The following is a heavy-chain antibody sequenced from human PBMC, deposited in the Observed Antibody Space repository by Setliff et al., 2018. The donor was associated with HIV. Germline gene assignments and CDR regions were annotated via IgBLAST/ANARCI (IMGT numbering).Heavy chain of an antibody. CDR2: IIPILGTA. J-gene: IGHJ4*02. D-gene: IGHD2-21*01. V-gene: IGHV1-69*13. CDR1: GGTFSTYA. Sequence: ASVMVSCKASGGTFSTYAISWVRQAPGQGLEWMGGIIPILGTANYDQRFQGRVTITADETTSTAYMELSSLRSEDTAVYFCARDPVSDNSATPYYFDYWGQGTLVTVSS. CDR3: ARDPVSDNSATPYYFDY.